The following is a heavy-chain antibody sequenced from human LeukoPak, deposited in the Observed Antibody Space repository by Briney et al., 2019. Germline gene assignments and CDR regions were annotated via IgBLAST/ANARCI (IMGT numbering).Heavy chain of an antibody. CDR2: IYTSGST. CDR1: GGSISSGSYY. V-gene: IGHV4-61*02. Sequence: SETLSLTCTVSGGSISSGSYYWSWIRQPAGKGLEWIGRIYTSGSTNYNPSLKSRVTISVDTSKNQFSLKLSSVTAADTAVYYCARGGYYYGSRTDYWGQGTLVTVSS. D-gene: IGHD3-10*01. J-gene: IGHJ4*02. CDR3: ARGGYYYGSRTDY.